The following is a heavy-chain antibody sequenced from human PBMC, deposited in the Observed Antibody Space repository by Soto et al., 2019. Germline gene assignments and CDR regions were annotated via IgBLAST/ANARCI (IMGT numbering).Heavy chain of an antibody. CDR2: ISAYNGNT. Sequence: GASVKVSCKASGYTFTSYGISWVRQAPGQGLEWMGWISAYNGNTNYAQKLQGRVTMATDTSTSTAYMELRSLRSDDTAVYYCARTASSSTSCYSNYGYFDYWGQGTLVTVS. V-gene: IGHV1-18*01. CDR1: GYTFTSYG. CDR3: ARTASSSTSCYSNYGYFDY. J-gene: IGHJ4*02. D-gene: IGHD2-2*01.